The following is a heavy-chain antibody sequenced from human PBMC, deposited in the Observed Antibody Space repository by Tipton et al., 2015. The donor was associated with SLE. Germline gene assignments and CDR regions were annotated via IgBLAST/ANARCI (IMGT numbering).Heavy chain of an antibody. V-gene: IGHV4-34*01. J-gene: IGHJ4*02. CDR3: ARDRVVGAEGGGYYLDY. Sequence: TLSLTCAVYGGSFSDYYWSWIRQPPGKGLEWIGEINHSGSTNYNPSLKSRVTISVDTSKNQFSLKLSSVTAADTAVYYCARDRVVGAEGGGYYLDYWGQGTLVTVSS. CDR2: INHSGST. D-gene: IGHD1-26*01. CDR1: GGSFSDYY.